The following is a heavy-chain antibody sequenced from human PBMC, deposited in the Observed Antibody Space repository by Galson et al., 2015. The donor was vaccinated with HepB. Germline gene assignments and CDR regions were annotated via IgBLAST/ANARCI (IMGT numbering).Heavy chain of an antibody. CDR3: ARRGPYDFWSGYLGC. Sequence: VKVSCKASGYTFTSYYMHWVRQAPGQGLEWMGIINPSGGSTSYAQKFQGRVTMTRDTSTSTVYMELSSLRSEDTAVYYCARRGPYDFWSGYLGCWGQGTLVTVSS. V-gene: IGHV1-46*01. CDR1: GYTFTSYY. CDR2: INPSGGST. J-gene: IGHJ4*02. D-gene: IGHD3-3*01.